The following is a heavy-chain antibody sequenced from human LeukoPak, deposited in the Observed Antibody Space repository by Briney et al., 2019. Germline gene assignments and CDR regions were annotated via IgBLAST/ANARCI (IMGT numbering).Heavy chain of an antibody. CDR1: GYTFTSYG. D-gene: IGHD3-22*01. V-gene: IGHV1-18*01. CDR3: ARDGSAETDSSGYENDY. Sequence: GASVKVSCKAPGYTFTSYGISWVRQAPGQGLEWMGWISAYNGNTNYAQKLQGRVTMTTDTSTSTAYMELRSLRSDDTAVYYCARDGSAETDSSGYENDYWGQGTLVTVSS. CDR2: ISAYNGNT. J-gene: IGHJ4*02.